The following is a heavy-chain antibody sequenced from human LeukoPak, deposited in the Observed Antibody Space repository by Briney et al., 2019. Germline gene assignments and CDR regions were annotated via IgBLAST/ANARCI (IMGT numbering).Heavy chain of an antibody. CDR1: GFRFGSHA. CDR2: IWYDGSNK. V-gene: IGHV3-33*01. D-gene: IGHD6-13*01. Sequence: SLRLSCAASGFRFGSHAVHWVRQAPGKGLEWLAQIWYDGSNKYYVDSVKGRFTTSRDNSKNTMYLQMNSLRAEDTAVYFCARDGQQLAPYAMDVWGQGTTVTVSS. CDR3: ARDGQQLAPYAMDV. J-gene: IGHJ6*02.